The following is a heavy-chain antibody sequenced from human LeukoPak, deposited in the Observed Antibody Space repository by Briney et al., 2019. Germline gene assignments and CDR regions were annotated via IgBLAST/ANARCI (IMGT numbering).Heavy chain of an antibody. J-gene: IGHJ5*02. D-gene: IGHD2-21*01. CDR1: GGTFSSYA. CDR3: ARGDLIVDNWFDP. CDR2: IIPIFGTA. V-gene: IGHV1-69*05. Sequence: SVKVSCKASGGTFSSYAISWVRQAPGQGLEWMGRIIPIFGTANYAQKFQGRVTTTTDESTSTAYMELSSLRSEDTAVYYCARGDLIVDNWFDPWGQGTLVTVSS.